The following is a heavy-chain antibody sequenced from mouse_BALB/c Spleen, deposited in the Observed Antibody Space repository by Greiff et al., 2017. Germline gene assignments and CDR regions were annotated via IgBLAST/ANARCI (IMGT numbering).Heavy chain of an antibody. Sequence: QVQLKQSGAELMKPGASVKISCKATGYTFSSYWIEWVKQRPGHGLEWIGEILPGSGSTNYNEKFKGKATFTADTSSNTAYMQLSSLTSEDSAVYYCARRIYGSSWSYAMDYWGQGTSVTVSS. CDR1: GYTFSSYW. CDR3: ARRIYGSSWSYAMDY. D-gene: IGHD1-1*01. CDR2: ILPGSGST. J-gene: IGHJ4*01. V-gene: IGHV1-9*01.